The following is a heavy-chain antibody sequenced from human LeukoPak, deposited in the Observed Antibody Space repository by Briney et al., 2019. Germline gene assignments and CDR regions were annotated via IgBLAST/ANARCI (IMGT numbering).Heavy chain of an antibody. J-gene: IGHJ4*02. D-gene: IGHD6-13*01. V-gene: IGHV4-4*02. CDR3: ARGGESSSWFLHPFDY. CDR1: GGSISSSNW. Sequence: PSETLSLTCAVSGGSISSSNWWNWVRQPPGKGLEWIGEIYHSGSTNYNPSLKSRVTISVDKSKNQFSLKLSSVTAADTAVYYCARGGESSSWFLHPFDYWGQGTLVTVSS. CDR2: IYHSGST.